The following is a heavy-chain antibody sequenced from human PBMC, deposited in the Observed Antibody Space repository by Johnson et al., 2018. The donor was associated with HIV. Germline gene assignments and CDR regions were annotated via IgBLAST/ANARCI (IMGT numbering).Heavy chain of an antibody. CDR3: AKVYSSGWFFDS. CDR1: GFTFSSYG. CDR2: VTGTGGDT. Sequence: VQLVESGGGLVQPGGSLRLSCAASGFTFSSYGMSWVRQAPGKGLEWVSGVTGTGGDTYYAESVKGRFTISRDNSKNTLYLQMNKLRAEDTAVSYCAKVYSSGWFFDSWGQGTMVTVSS. D-gene: IGHD6-19*01. V-gene: IGHV3-23*04. J-gene: IGHJ3*02.